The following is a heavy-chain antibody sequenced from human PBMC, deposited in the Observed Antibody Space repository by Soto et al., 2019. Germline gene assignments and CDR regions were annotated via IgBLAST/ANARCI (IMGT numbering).Heavy chain of an antibody. CDR3: AKVSRASRISTPVFDS. Sequence: GGSLRLSCAASGFIFNSYSIHWVRQAPGKGLEWVAVISYDGNTQYYGDSLKGRFIVSRENSKNTAYLQMNDLRADDTAVYYCAKVSRASRISTPVFDSWGQRTLVTVSS. V-gene: IGHV3-30-3*01. CDR1: GFIFNSYS. J-gene: IGHJ4*02. CDR2: ISYDGNTQ.